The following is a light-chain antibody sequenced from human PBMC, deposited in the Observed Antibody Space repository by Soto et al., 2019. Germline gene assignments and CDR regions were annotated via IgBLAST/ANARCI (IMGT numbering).Light chain of an antibody. J-gene: IGKJ2*01. CDR1: KSVSSTY. CDR3: QHYGSSPYT. V-gene: IGKV3-20*01. CDR2: GAL. Sequence: EIVLTQSPGTLSLSPGERATLSCRASKSVSSTYLAWYQQKPGQAPRLLIYGALSRATGIPDRFSGSGSVTDYTLTITRLEPEDFAVYYCQHYGSSPYTFGQGTKLEIK.